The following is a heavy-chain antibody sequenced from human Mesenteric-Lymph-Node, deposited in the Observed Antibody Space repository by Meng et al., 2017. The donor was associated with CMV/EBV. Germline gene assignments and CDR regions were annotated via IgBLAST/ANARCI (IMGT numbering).Heavy chain of an antibody. CDR3: ARETGSSTWVYYFYGMDV. CDR1: GFTFSDHY. V-gene: IGHV3-11*04. CDR2: ISSRGNTM. D-gene: IGHD6-13*01. Sequence: GESLKISCAASGFTFSDHYMSWIRQAPGKGLEWVSFISSRGNTMYYADYVKGRFTISRDNAKNSLYLQMNSLRTEDTAVYYCARETGSSTWVYYFYGMDVWGQGTTVTVSS. J-gene: IGHJ6*02.